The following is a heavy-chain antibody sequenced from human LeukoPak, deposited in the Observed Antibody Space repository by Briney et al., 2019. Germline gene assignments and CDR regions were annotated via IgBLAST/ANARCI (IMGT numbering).Heavy chain of an antibody. D-gene: IGHD3-22*01. CDR2: IIPIFGTA. CDR3: ARVPEYDSSGYYPYYFDY. J-gene: IGHJ4*02. V-gene: IGHV1-69*05. CDR1: GGTFSSYA. Sequence: SVKVSCKASGGTFSSYAISWVRQAPGQGLEWMGRIIPIFGTANYAQKFQGRVTITTDESTCTAYMELSSLRSEDTAVYYCARVPEYDSSGYYPYYFDYWGQGTLVTVSS.